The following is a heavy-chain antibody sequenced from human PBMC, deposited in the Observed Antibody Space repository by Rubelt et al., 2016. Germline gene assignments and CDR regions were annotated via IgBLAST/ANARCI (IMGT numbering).Heavy chain of an antibody. CDR2: INHSGST. V-gene: IGHV4-34*01. CDR1: GGSFSGYY. CDR3: ARGGRYYGSGSYQRHNWFDP. J-gene: IGHJ5*02. Sequence: QVQLQQWGAGLLKPSETLSLTCAVYGGSFSGYYWSWIRQPPGQGLEWIGEINHSGSTNYNPSLKTRVTISVDTSKNQFSLKLSSATAADTAVYYCARGGRYYGSGSYQRHNWFDPWGQGTLVTVSS. D-gene: IGHD3-10*01.